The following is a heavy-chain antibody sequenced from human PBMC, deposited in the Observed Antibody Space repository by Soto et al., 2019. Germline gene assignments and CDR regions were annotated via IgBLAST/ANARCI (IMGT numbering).Heavy chain of an antibody. CDR3: AREGALKPFSS. CDR2: ISDDGSRA. CDR1: GFTFSMYW. V-gene: IGHV3-74*01. Sequence: PGGSLRLSCTASGFTFSMYWMHWVRQVPGKGPEWVSRISDDGSRADYADSVRGRFTISRDNAKNSVYLQMDSLRVEDTAVYYCAREGALKPFSSWGQGALVTVSS. J-gene: IGHJ5*02.